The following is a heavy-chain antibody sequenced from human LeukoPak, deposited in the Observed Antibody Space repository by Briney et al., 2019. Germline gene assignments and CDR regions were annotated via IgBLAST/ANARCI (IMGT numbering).Heavy chain of an antibody. V-gene: IGHV3-20*04. Sequence: GRSLRLSCAASGFTFDDYGLSWVRQAPGKGLEWVSGINWNGGSTTYVDSVKGRFTISRDNAKNSLYLQMNSLRAEDTALYYCARPSFLGSSYPDFDYWGQGTLVTVSS. CDR1: GFTFDDYG. J-gene: IGHJ4*02. CDR2: INWNGGST. D-gene: IGHD1-26*01. CDR3: ARPSFLGSSYPDFDY.